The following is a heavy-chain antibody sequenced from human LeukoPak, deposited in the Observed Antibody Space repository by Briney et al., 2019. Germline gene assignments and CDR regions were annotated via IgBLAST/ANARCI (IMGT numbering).Heavy chain of an antibody. CDR2: IYTSGST. V-gene: IGHV4-61*02. D-gene: IGHD6-6*01. J-gene: IGHJ3*02. CDR3: ASELAARGDAFDI. Sequence: PSETLSLTCTVSGGSISSGSYCWSWIRQPAGKGLEWIGRIYTSGSTNYNPSLKSRVTISVDTSKNQFSLKLSSVTAADTAVYYCASELAARGDAFDIWGQGTIVTVSS. CDR1: GGSISSGSYC.